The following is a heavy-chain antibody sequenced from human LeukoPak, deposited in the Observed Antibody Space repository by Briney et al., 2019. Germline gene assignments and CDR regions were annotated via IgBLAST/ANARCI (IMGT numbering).Heavy chain of an antibody. CDR1: GGSISTTNW. CDR2: IHYGGGA. D-gene: IGHD3-16*02. J-gene: IGHJ4*02. Sequence: SETLSLTCDVSGGSISTTNWWTWVRQPPGKGLEWIGEIHYGGGATSNPSLNSRVSISLDKSKNQFSLKLSFVTAADTAVYYCARGAVIDFDYWGQGTLVTVSS. CDR3: ARGAVIDFDY. V-gene: IGHV4-4*02.